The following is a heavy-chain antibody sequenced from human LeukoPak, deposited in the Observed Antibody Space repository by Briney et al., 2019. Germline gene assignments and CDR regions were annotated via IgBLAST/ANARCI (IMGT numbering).Heavy chain of an antibody. V-gene: IGHV1-2*02. Sequence: ASVKVSCTASGYTFTGYYMHWVRQAPGQGLEWMGWINPNSGGTNYAQKFQARVTMTRDTSISTAYMELSRLRSDDTAVYYCARVKHIVVVTAVYDAFDIWGQGTMVTVSS. CDR2: INPNSGGT. D-gene: IGHD2-21*02. CDR1: GYTFTGYY. CDR3: ARVKHIVVVTAVYDAFDI. J-gene: IGHJ3*02.